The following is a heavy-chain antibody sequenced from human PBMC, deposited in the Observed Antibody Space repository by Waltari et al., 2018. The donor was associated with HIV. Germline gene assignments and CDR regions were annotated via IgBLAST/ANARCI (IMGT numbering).Heavy chain of an antibody. CDR2: IYYSGST. CDR1: GGSIRRSSSY. V-gene: IGHV4-39*07. Sequence: QLPLQESGPGLVKPSETLPPPCTVSGGSIRRSSSYWGRFRHPPGKGLEWIGSIYYSGSTYYNPSLKSRVTISVDTSKNQFSLKLSSVTAADTAVYYCARVVGATPPAPPFDYWGQGTLVTVSS. CDR3: ARVVGATPPAPPFDY. J-gene: IGHJ4*02. D-gene: IGHD1-26*01.